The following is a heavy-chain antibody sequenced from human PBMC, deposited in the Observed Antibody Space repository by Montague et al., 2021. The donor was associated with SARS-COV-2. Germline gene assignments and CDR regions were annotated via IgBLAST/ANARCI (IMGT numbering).Heavy chain of an antibody. CDR1: GGSFSGYY. D-gene: IGHD3-3*01. V-gene: IGHV4-34*01. CDR2: VNHSGSA. Sequence: SETLSPTCAVYGGSFSGYYWSWIRQSPGKGLEWIGEVNHSGSANYNPSLESRVTMSVDTSKNQFSLKLNSVSAADTAVYYCARGQVTIFGVLIMLPAAGALDSWGQGTVVTVSS. CDR3: ARGQVTIFGVLIMLPAAGALDS. J-gene: IGHJ3*02.